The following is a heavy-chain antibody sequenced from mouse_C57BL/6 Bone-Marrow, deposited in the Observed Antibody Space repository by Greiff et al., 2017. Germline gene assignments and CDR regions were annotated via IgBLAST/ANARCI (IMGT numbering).Heavy chain of an antibody. CDR2: IDPENGDT. D-gene: IGHD3-2*02. J-gene: IGHJ4*01. Sequence: VQLQQSGAELVRPGASVKLSCTASGFNIKDDYMHWVKQRPEQGLEWIGWIDPENGDTEYAPKFQGKATITADTSSNTAYLQLSSLTSVDTAVYYCTNQGAAQAQRAMDYWGQGTSVTVSS. CDR3: TNQGAAQAQRAMDY. V-gene: IGHV14-4*01. CDR1: GFNIKDDY.